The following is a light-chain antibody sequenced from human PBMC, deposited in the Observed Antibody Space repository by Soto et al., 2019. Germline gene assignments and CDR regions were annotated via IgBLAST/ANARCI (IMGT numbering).Light chain of an antibody. Sequence: DIVMTQSPDSLAVSLGERATINCKSSQSVLYSSNNKNYLAWYQQKPGQPPKLLIYWASTRESGVPDRFSGSGSGTDFTLTISSLQAEDVAVYYCQQDYSTLGTFGPGTKVDIK. CDR3: QQDYSTLGT. V-gene: IGKV4-1*01. CDR1: QSVLYSSNNKNY. CDR2: WAS. J-gene: IGKJ3*01.